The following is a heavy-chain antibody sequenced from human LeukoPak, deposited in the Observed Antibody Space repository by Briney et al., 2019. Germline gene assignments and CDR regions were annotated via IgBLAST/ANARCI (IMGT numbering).Heavy chain of an antibody. CDR2: IYHSGST. Sequence: SETLSLTCSVYGGSFSGYYWGWIRQPPGKGLEWIGSIYHSGSTYYNPSLKSRVTISVDTSKNQFSLKLSSVTAADTAVYYCARDPQDIVVVPAAFFDYWGQGTLVTVSS. CDR1: GGSFSGYY. CDR3: ARDPQDIVVVPAAFFDY. V-gene: IGHV4-38-2*02. D-gene: IGHD2-2*01. J-gene: IGHJ4*02.